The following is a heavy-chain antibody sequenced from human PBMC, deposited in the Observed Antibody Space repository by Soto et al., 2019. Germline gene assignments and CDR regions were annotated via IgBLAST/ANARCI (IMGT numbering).Heavy chain of an antibody. Sequence: GESLRLSCAASGFTFSDAWINWVRQAPGKGLEWVGRIKSKIDGGTTDFAAPVKGRFAISRDDSRDMVYMEMYSLKTDDTAVYYCTTDSLFTGQLVRMDNWGHGTLVTVSS. CDR3: TTDSLFTGQLVRMDN. V-gene: IGHV3-15*07. CDR1: GFTFSDAW. CDR2: IKSKIDGGTT. J-gene: IGHJ4*01. D-gene: IGHD3-9*01.